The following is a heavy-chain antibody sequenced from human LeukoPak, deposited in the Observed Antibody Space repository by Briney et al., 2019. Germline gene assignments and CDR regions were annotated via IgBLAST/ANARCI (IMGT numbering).Heavy chain of an antibody. CDR2: IYYSGST. D-gene: IGHD2-2*01. CDR3: ARAGGRYCSSTSCYLDY. Sequence: PSETLSLTCTVSGGSIYSYYWSWIRQPPGKGLEWIGYIYYSGSTNYNPSLKSRVTISVDTSKNQFSLKLSSVTAADTAVYYCARAGGRYCSSTSCYLDYWGQGTLVTVSS. CDR1: GGSIYSYY. V-gene: IGHV4-59*12. J-gene: IGHJ4*02.